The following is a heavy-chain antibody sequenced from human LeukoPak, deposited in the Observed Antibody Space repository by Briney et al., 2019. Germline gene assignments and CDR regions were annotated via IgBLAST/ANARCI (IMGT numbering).Heavy chain of an antibody. V-gene: IGHV1-69*05. J-gene: IGHJ5*02. CDR3: ARGLHYYDSSGYRFDP. Sequence: ASVKVSCKASGGTFSSYAISWVRQAPGQGLEWMGGIIPIFGTANYAQKFQGRVTITTDESTSTAYMELSSLRSEDTAVYYCARGLHYYDSSGYRFDPWGQGTLVTVSS. CDR2: IIPIFGTA. D-gene: IGHD3-22*01. CDR1: GGTFSSYA.